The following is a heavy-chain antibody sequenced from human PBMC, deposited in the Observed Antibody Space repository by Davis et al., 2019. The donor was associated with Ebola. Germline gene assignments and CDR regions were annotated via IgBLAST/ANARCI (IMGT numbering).Heavy chain of an antibody. V-gene: IGHV3-74*01. J-gene: IGHJ6*04. CDR3: ARDMVGFGELLLAYGMDV. CDR2: INSDGSST. Sequence: HTGGSLRLSCAASGFTFSSYWMHWVRQAPGKGLVWVSRINSDGSSTSYADSVKGRFTISRDNAKNTLYLQMNSLRAEDTAVYYCARDMVGFGELLLAYGMDVWGKGPTVTVSS. D-gene: IGHD3-10*01. CDR1: GFTFSSYW.